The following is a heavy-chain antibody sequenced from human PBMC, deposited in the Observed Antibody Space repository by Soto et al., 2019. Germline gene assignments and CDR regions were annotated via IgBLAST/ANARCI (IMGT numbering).Heavy chain of an antibody. D-gene: IGHD6-6*01. CDR1: GFTFISYS. CDR3: ARNESSNIYGMDV. V-gene: IGHV3-21*01. J-gene: IGHJ6*02. CDR2: ISSSSFSI. Sequence: GGSLRLSCAASGFTFISYSINLFRHSPGKWLEWVSSISSSSFSINYADSVKGRFSISRDNAQNSLHLQMNNLRAEDTAVYYCARNESSNIYGMDVWGQGTTVTVSS.